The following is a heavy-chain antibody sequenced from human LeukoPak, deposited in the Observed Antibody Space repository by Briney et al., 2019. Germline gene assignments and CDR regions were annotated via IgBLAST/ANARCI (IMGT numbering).Heavy chain of an antibody. CDR2: ISGSGGST. D-gene: IGHD4-17*01. Sequence: GGSLRLSCAASGFTFRSYAMTWVRQAPGKGLEWVSAISGSGGSTHYADSVKGRFTISRDNSKTTLYLQMISLRAEDTAVYYCAKDRGGCGDTPPDYWGQGTLVTVSS. CDR1: GFTFRSYA. CDR3: AKDRGGCGDTPPDY. V-gene: IGHV3-23*01. J-gene: IGHJ4*02.